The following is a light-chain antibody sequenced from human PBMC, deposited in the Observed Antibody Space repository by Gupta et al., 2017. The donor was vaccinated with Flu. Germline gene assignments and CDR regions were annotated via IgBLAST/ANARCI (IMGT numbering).Light chain of an antibody. J-gene: IGKJ1*01. Sequence: EIVLTQSPGTLSLSPGERATLSCRASQSVSSSYLAWYQQKPGQAPRRLIYGASSRATGIPDRFSGSGSGTDFTLTISRLEPEDLAVYYCQQYGSSPPRGPSFTFGQGTKVEIK. CDR1: QSVSSSY. CDR3: QQYGSSPPRGPSFT. V-gene: IGKV3-20*01. CDR2: GAS.